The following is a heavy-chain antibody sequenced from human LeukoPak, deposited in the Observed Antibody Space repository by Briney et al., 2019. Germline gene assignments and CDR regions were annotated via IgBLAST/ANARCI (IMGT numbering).Heavy chain of an antibody. CDR2: INPGDSDT. V-gene: IGHV5-51*01. D-gene: IGHD1-26*01. CDR3: ASPRVGATAFDI. CDR1: GYSFTTYW. Sequence: PGESLKISCKGPGYSFTTYWIGWVRQMPGKGLEYMGIINPGDSDTRYSPSFQGQVTISVDKSISAAYLQWSSLKASDTAMYYCASPRVGATAFDIWGQGTMVTVSS. J-gene: IGHJ3*02.